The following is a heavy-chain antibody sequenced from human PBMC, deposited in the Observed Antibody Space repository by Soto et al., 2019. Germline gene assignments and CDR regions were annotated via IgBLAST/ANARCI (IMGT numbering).Heavy chain of an antibody. V-gene: IGHV1-69*13. CDR1: GGTFSSYA. J-gene: IGHJ6*02. CDR3: ARVLGNDFWSGYYYYGMDV. D-gene: IGHD3-3*01. CDR2: IIPIFGTA. Sequence: AASVKVSCKASGGTFSSYAISWVRQAPGQGLEWMGGIIPIFGTANYAQKFQGRVTITADESTSTAYMELSSLRSEDTAVYYCARVLGNDFWSGYYYYGMDVWGQGTTVTV.